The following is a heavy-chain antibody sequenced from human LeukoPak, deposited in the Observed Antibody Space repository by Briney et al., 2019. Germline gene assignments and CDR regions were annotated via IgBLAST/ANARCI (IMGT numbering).Heavy chain of an antibody. CDR1: GGSISSGGYS. Sequence: PSETLSLTCAVSGGSISSGGYSWSWIRQPPGKGLEWIGYIYHSGSTYYNPSLKSRVTISVDRSKNQFSLKLSSVTAADTAVYYCARGHGYYGSGSYYNFYIPTRDKRPYYYYGMDVWGQGTTVTVSS. V-gene: IGHV4-30-2*01. J-gene: IGHJ6*02. D-gene: IGHD3-10*01. CDR2: IYHSGST. CDR3: ARGHGYYGSGSYYNFYIPTRDKRPYYYYGMDV.